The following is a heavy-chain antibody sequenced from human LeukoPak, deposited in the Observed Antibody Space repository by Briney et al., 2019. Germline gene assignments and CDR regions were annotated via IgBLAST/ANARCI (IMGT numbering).Heavy chain of an antibody. Sequence: PSETLSLTCTVPGGSISSYYWSWIRQPPGKGLEWIGYIYYSGSTNYNPSLKSRVTISVDTSKNQFSLKLSSVTAADTAVYYCASVYYYGSGSYFDYWGQGTLVTVSS. CDR2: IYYSGST. CDR3: ASVYYYGSGSYFDY. J-gene: IGHJ4*02. D-gene: IGHD3-10*01. V-gene: IGHV4-59*01. CDR1: GGSISSYY.